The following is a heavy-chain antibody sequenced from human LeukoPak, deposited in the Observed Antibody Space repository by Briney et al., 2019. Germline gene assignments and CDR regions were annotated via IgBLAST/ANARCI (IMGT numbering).Heavy chain of an antibody. Sequence: SETLSLTCTVSGGSISSSSYYWGWIRQPPGKGLEWIGSIYYSVSTYYNPSLKSRVTISVDTSKNQFSLKLSSVTAADTAVYYCASRIAVAGTAFDYWGQGTLVTVSS. CDR3: ASRIAVAGTAFDY. CDR2: IYYSVST. J-gene: IGHJ4*02. CDR1: GGSISSSSYY. V-gene: IGHV4-39*01. D-gene: IGHD6-19*01.